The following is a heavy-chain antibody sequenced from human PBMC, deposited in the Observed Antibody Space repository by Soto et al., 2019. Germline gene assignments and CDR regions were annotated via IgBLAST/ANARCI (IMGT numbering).Heavy chain of an antibody. CDR3: EEDPDRGS. V-gene: IGHV1-69*02. D-gene: IGHD1-26*01. CDR2: IIPILGIA. Sequence: QVQLVQSGAEVKKPGSSVKVSCKASGGTFSSYTISWVRQAPGQGLEWMGRIIPILGIANYAQKFQGRVTITADKSTSTAYMELSSLRAEDAVVYYCEEDPDRGSWGQGTMVTVSS. CDR1: GGTFSSYT. J-gene: IGHJ3*01.